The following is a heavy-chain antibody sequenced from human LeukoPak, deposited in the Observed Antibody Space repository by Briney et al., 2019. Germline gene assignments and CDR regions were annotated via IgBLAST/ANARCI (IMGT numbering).Heavy chain of an antibody. J-gene: IGHJ6*02. V-gene: IGHV3-21*01. Sequence: GGSLRLSCAASGFTFSSYGMHWVRQAPGKGLEWVSSISSSSSYIYYADSVKGRFTISRDNAKNSLYLQMNSLRAEDTAVFYCARDGDGSGSGYGMDVWGQGTTVTVSS. CDR1: GFTFSSYG. CDR3: ARDGDGSGSGYGMDV. CDR2: ISSSSSYI. D-gene: IGHD6-19*01.